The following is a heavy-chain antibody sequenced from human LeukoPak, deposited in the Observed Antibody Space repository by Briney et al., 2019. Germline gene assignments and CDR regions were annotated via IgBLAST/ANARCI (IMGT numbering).Heavy chain of an antibody. Sequence: GGSLRLSCAASGFTFSSYAMSWVRQAPGKGLEWVSAISGSGGSTYYADSVKGRFTISRGNSKNTLYLQMNSLRAEDTAVYYCAKGYCSSTSCARGYFDYWGQGTLVTVSS. D-gene: IGHD2-2*01. J-gene: IGHJ4*02. CDR2: ISGSGGST. CDR1: GFTFSSYA. CDR3: AKGYCSSTSCARGYFDY. V-gene: IGHV3-23*01.